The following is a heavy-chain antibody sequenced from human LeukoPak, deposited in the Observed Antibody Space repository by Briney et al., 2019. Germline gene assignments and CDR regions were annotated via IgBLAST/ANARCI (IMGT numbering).Heavy chain of an antibody. CDR2: IYCSGST. V-gene: IGHV4-39*07. D-gene: IGHD3-22*01. Sequence: SETLSLTCTVSGGSISSYYWGWIRQPPGKGLEWIGGIYCSGSTYYNPSLKSRVTISVDTSKNQFSLKLSSVTAADTAVYYCARGRTYYYDSSEGPMDVWGKGTTVTVSS. J-gene: IGHJ6*03. CDR3: ARGRTYYYDSSEGPMDV. CDR1: GGSISSYY.